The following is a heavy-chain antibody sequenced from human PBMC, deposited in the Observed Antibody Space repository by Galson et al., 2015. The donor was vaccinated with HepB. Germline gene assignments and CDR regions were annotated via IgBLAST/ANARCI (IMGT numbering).Heavy chain of an antibody. CDR3: AKEPRSGEKYFQH. V-gene: IGHV3-30*18. CDR2: ISYDGSKK. CDR1: GFTFSSYG. J-gene: IGHJ1*01. D-gene: IGHD4-17*01. Sequence: SLRLSCAASGFTFSSYGMHWVRQAPGKGLEWVAVISYDGSKKYYADSVKGRFTISRDNSKNTLFLQMNSLRAEDTAVYYCAKEPRSGEKYFQHWGQGTLVIVSS.